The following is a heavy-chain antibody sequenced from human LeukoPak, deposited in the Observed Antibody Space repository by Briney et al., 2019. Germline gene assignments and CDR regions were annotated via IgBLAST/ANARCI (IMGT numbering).Heavy chain of an antibody. CDR3: ARHEGSSSWYSYYYMDV. Sequence: SQTLSLTSTVSAGFISRYYWSWNRQPPGEGLEWIGYIYTSGSTNYNPSLKSRVTISVDTSKNQFSLKLSSVTAADTAVYYCARHEGSSSWYSYYYMDVWGKGTTVTVSS. CDR2: IYTSGST. D-gene: IGHD6-13*01. CDR1: AGFISRYY. V-gene: IGHV4-4*09. J-gene: IGHJ6*03.